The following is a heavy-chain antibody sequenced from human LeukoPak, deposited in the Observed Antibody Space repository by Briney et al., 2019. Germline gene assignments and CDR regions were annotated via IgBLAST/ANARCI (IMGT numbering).Heavy chain of an antibody. J-gene: IGHJ6*02. V-gene: IGHV3-48*04. CDR3: AREWGHSSSWLYYYYGMDV. CDR2: ISSSSSTI. CDR1: GFTFSSYS. D-gene: IGHD6-13*01. Sequence: GGSLRLSCAASGFTFSSYSMNWVRQAPGKGLEWVSYISSSSSTIYYADSVKGRFTISRDNAKNSLYLQMNSLRAEDTAVYYCAREWGHSSSWLYYYYGMDVWGQGTTVTVSS.